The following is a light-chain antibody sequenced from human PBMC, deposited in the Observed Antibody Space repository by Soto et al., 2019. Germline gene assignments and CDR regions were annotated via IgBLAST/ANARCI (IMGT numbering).Light chain of an antibody. CDR3: QQHNNWPLT. CDR1: QSVSSN. Sequence: IVMTQSTGTLSASPGARATLSGRASQSVSSNLAWYQQKPGQAPRLLIYGASTRATGIPGRFSGSGSGTEFTLTISSLQSEDFAVYYCQQHNNWPLTFGGGTKVDIK. CDR2: GAS. V-gene: IGKV3-15*01. J-gene: IGKJ4*01.